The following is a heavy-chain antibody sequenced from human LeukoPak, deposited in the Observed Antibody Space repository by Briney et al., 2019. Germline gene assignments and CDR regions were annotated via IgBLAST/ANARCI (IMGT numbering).Heavy chain of an antibody. Sequence: GGSLRLSCAASGFTLSSYWMIWVRQAPGKGLEWVSAISGNGVGTYYADSVKGRFTISRDNSKNTLYLQMNNLRAEDTAVYYCAKDLAWGLDYWGQGTLVTVSS. CDR3: AKDLAWGLDY. CDR2: ISGNGVGT. CDR1: GFTLSSYW. V-gene: IGHV3-23*01. D-gene: IGHD7-27*01. J-gene: IGHJ4*02.